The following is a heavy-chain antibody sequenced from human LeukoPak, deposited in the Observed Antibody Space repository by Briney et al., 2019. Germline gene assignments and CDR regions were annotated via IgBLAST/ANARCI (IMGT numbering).Heavy chain of an antibody. J-gene: IGHJ3*02. V-gene: IGHV3-11*01. CDR1: GFTFSDYY. Sequence: GGSLRLSCAASGFTFSDYYMNWIRQAPGKGLEWVSYISSSGSIIYYADSVKGRFTISRDNSKNTLYLQMNSLRAEDTAVYYCAKRIVPAAPHAFDIWGQGTMVTVSS. D-gene: IGHD2-2*01. CDR2: ISSSGSII. CDR3: AKRIVPAAPHAFDI.